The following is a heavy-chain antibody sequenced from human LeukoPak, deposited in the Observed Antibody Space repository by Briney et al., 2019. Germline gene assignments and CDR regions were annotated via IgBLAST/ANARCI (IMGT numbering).Heavy chain of an antibody. V-gene: IGHV1-3*01. J-gene: IGHJ4*02. D-gene: IGHD5-18*01. Sequence: ASVKVSCKASGYTFTSYAMHWVRQAPGQRLEWMGWINAGNGNTKYSQKFQGRVTITRDTSASTAYMELSSLRSDDTAVYYCARDQGYSYGLDYWGQGTLVTVSS. CDR2: INAGNGNT. CDR3: ARDQGYSYGLDY. CDR1: GYTFTSYA.